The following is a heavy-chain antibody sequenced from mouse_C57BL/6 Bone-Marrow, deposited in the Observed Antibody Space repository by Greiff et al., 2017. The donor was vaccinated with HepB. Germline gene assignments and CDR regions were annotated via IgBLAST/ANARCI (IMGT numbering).Heavy chain of an antibody. D-gene: IGHD1-1*01. CDR3: ARETTTVVPYFDV. J-gene: IGHJ1*03. Sequence: EVQLVESGPGLVKPSQSLSLTCSVTGYSITSGYYWNWIRQFPGNKLEWMGYISYDGSNNYNPSLKNRISITRDTSKNQFFLKLNSVTTEDTATYYCARETTTVVPYFDVWGTGTTVTVSS. CDR2: ISYDGSN. V-gene: IGHV3-6*01. CDR1: GYSITSGYY.